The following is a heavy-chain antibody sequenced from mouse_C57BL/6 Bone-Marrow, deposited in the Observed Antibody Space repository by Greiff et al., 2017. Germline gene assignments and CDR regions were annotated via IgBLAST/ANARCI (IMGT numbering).Heavy chain of an antibody. CDR3: ARDRVGYAMDY. CDR1: GFTFSSYA. Sequence: EVKVEESGGGLVKPGGSLKLSCAASGFTFSSYAMSWVRQTPEKRLEWVATISDGGSYTYYPDNVKGRFTISRDNAKNNLYLQMSHLKSEDTAMYYCARDRVGYAMDYWGQGTSVTVSS. D-gene: IGHD1-1*01. V-gene: IGHV5-4*01. J-gene: IGHJ4*01. CDR2: ISDGGSYT.